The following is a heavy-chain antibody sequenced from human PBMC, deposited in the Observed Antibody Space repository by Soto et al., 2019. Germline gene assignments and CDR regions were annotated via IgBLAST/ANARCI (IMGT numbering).Heavy chain of an antibody. CDR1: GFTFSSYS. Sequence: PGGSLRLSCAASGFTFSSYSMNWVRQAPGKGLEWVSSISSSSSYIYYADSVKGRFTISRDNAKNSVYLQMNSLRAEDTAVYYCAREHDDSGDDNDAFDIWGQGTMVTVSS. V-gene: IGHV3-21*01. CDR3: AREHDDSGDDNDAFDI. CDR2: ISSSSSYI. D-gene: IGHD5-12*01. J-gene: IGHJ3*02.